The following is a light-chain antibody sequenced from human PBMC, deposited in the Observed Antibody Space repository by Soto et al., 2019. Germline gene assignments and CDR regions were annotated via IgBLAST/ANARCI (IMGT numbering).Light chain of an antibody. CDR3: AAWDDSLKGVV. CDR1: SSNIGSNT. J-gene: IGLJ2*01. Sequence: QLVLTQPPSASGTPGQRVTISCSGSSSNIGSNTVNWYQQLPGTAPKLLIYSNNQRPSGVPDRFSGSKSGTSASLAISGLQSEDEADYYCAAWDDSLKGVVFGGGTKLTV. CDR2: SNN. V-gene: IGLV1-44*01.